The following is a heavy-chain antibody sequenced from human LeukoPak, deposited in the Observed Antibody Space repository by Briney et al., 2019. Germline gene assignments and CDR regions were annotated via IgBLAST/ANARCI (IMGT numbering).Heavy chain of an antibody. CDR1: GYSISSGYY. J-gene: IGHJ4*02. V-gene: IGHV4-38-2*02. Sequence: SETLSLTCTVSGYSISSGYYCGWIRQPPGKGLEWIGSVYRGGSTYYNPSLKSRVTISMDKSKNQFSLKLTAVTAADTAVYYCGSQKEWSLTEYHFDYWGQGTLVTVSS. CDR2: VYRGGST. D-gene: IGHD3-3*01. CDR3: GSQKEWSLTEYHFDY.